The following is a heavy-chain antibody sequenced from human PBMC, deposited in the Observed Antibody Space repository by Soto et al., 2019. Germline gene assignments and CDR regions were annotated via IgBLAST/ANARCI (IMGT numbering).Heavy chain of an antibody. Sequence: QVQLVQSGAEVKKPGASVKVSCKASGYTFTSYGISWVRQAPGQGLEWMGWISAYNGNTNYAQKLQGRVTMTTDTSTNTAYRGRRSLRSTDTAVYYCAGGGRDSRDYLPYYSGMAFWAQGTTFPFSS. CDR3: AGGGRDSRDYLPYYSGMAF. CDR1: GYTFTSYG. CDR2: ISAYNGNT. V-gene: IGHV1-18*01. D-gene: IGHD4-17*01. J-gene: IGHJ6*02.